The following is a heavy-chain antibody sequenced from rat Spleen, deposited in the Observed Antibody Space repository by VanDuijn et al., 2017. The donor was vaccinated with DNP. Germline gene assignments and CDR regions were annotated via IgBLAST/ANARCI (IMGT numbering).Heavy chain of an antibody. J-gene: IGHJ2*01. V-gene: IGHV5-31*01. CDR1: GFTFNNYW. D-gene: IGHD1-11*01. CDR2: ITPSGDDT. Sequence: EVQLVESGGGSVQPGRSMKLSCAASGFTFNNYWMTWVRQVPGKGLEWVASITPSGDDTYHGDSVKGRFTISRDDAKSTLYLQMNSLRSEDTATYYCARGGRSYFDYWGQGVMVTVSS. CDR3: ARGGRSYFDY.